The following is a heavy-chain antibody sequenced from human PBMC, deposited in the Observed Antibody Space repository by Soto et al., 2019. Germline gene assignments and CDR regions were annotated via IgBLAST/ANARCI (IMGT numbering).Heavy chain of an antibody. CDR1: GGSISSYY. V-gene: IGHV4-59*01. CDR3: ARVRSYYVLDY. D-gene: IGHD1-26*01. Sequence: SETLSLTCTVSGGSISSYYWSWIRQPPGKGLEWIGYIYYSGSTNYNPSLKSRVTISVDTSKNQFSLKLSSVTAADTAVYYCARVRSYYVLDYWGQGTLVTVSS. J-gene: IGHJ4*02. CDR2: IYYSGST.